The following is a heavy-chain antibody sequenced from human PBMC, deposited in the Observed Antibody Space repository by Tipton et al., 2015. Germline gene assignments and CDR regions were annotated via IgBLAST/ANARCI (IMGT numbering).Heavy chain of an antibody. CDR1: GFTFSSYA. CDR2: ITGGYGST. D-gene: IGHD3-10*01. Sequence: SLRLSCAASGFTFSSYAMSWVRQAPGKGLDWVSTITGGYGSTYYADSVKGRFTISRDNSKNTLFLQMNSLRAEDTAVYYCAATYYYSSGSYFYWGQGTLVTVSS. CDR3: AATYYYSSGSYFY. J-gene: IGHJ4*02. V-gene: IGHV3-23*01.